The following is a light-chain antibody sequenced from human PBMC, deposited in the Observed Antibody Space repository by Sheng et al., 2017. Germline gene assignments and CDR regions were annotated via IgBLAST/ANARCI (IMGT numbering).Light chain of an antibody. CDR1: QSVSRD. J-gene: IGKJ4*01. CDR3: QQGYSNT. V-gene: IGKV3-15*01. CDR2: GAS. Sequence: LTQSPGTLSLFPGERVTLSCRASQSVSRDFAWYQQKPGQAPRLLIYGASTRATGIPARFSGSGSGTEFTLTINSLQSEDFATYYCQQGYSNTFGGGT.